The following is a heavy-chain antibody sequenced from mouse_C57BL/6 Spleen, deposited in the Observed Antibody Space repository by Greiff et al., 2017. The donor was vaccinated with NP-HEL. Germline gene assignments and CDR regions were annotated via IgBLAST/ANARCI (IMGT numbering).Heavy chain of an antibody. CDR1: GFTFSSYG. CDR3: ARLDGNYPSWFAY. CDR2: ISSGGSYT. V-gene: IGHV5-6*01. Sequence: EVQVVESGGDLVKPGGSLKLSCAASGFTFSSYGMSWVRQTPDKRLEWVATISSGGSYTYYPDSVKGRFTISRDNAKNTLYLQMSSLKSEDTAMYYCARLDGNYPSWFAYWGQGTLVTVSA. D-gene: IGHD2-1*01. J-gene: IGHJ3*01.